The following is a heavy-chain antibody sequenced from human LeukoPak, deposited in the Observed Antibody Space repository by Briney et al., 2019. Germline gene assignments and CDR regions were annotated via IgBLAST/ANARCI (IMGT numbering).Heavy chain of an antibody. V-gene: IGHV4-4*07. CDR2: VYTSGST. CDR1: GGSISSYY. CDR3: ARENSGSYREFDY. J-gene: IGHJ4*02. Sequence: PSETLSLTCTVSGGSISSYYWSWIRQPAGKGLEWIGRVYTSGSTNYNASLKSRVSMSVDTSKNQFSLKLSSVTAADTAVFYCARENSGSYREFDYWGQGTLVTVSS. D-gene: IGHD1-26*01.